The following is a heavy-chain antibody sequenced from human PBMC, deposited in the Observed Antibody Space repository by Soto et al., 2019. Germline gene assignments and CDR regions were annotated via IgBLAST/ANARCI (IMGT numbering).Heavy chain of an antibody. D-gene: IGHD4-17*01. V-gene: IGHV4-59*01. J-gene: IGHJ4*02. CDR1: GGSISSYY. Sequence: SETLSLTCTVSGGSISSYYWSWIRQPPGKGLEWIGYIYYSGSTNYNPSLKSRVTISVDTSKNQFSLKLSSVTAADTAVYYCATWGPTVFDYWGQGTLVTVSS. CDR3: ATWGPTVFDY. CDR2: IYYSGST.